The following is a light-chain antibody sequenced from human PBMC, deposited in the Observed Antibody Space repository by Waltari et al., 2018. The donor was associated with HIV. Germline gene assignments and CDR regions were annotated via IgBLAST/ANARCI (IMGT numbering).Light chain of an antibody. J-gene: IGLJ2*01. CDR3: SSYAGSAVV. Sequence: QSALTQPPSASGSPGQSVTISCTGTGNYVGGYNYVSWYQLHPGKAPKLLIYDVTKRPSGVPDRFSGSKSGNTASLTVSGLQGDDEADYYCSSYAGSAVVFGGGTKLTVL. CDR1: GNYVGGYNY. CDR2: DVT. V-gene: IGLV2-8*01.